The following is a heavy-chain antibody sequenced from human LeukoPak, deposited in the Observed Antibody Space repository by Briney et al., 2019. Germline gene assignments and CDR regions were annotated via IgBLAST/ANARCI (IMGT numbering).Heavy chain of an antibody. CDR1: GFTFTSSA. Sequence: ASVKVSCKASGFTFTSSAMQWVRQARGQRLEWIGWIVVGSGNTNYAQKFQERVTITRDMSTSTAYMELSSLRSEDTAVYYCAAGLSSSHPIDYWGQGTLVTVSS. D-gene: IGHD6-13*01. CDR2: IVVGSGNT. CDR3: AAGLSSSHPIDY. V-gene: IGHV1-58*02. J-gene: IGHJ4*02.